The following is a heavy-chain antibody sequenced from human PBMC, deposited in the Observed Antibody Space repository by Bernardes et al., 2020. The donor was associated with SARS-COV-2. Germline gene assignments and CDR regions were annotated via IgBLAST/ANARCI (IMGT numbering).Heavy chain of an antibody. CDR3: ARDGSADYYYYGMDV. CDR1: GFTFRSSG. J-gene: IGHJ6*02. CDR2: IWYDGRNK. Sequence: GGSLRLSRAASGFTFRSSGMHWVRQAPGKGLEWVAVIWYDGRNKYYADSVKGRFTISRDNSKNTLYLQMNSLRAEDTAVYYCARDGSADYYYYGMDVWGQGTTVTVSS. V-gene: IGHV3-33*08. D-gene: IGHD1-1*01.